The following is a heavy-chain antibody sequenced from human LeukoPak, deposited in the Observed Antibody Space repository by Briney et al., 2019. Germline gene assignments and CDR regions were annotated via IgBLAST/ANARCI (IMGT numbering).Heavy chain of an antibody. CDR2: IIPIFGTA. CDR1: GGTFSRYA. CDR3: ATDIITVTTSVDSY. D-gene: IGHD4-17*01. V-gene: IGHV1-69*13. J-gene: IGHJ4*02. Sequence: SVKVSCKASGGTFSRYAISWVRQAPGQGLEWMGGIIPIFGTANYAQKFQGRVTITADESTSTAYMELSSLRSEDTAVYYCATDIITVTTSVDSYWGQGTLVTVSS.